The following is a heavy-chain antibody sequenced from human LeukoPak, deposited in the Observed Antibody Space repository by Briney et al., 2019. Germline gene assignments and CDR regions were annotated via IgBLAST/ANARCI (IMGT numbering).Heavy chain of an antibody. V-gene: IGHV1-46*01. CDR3: GREGVAGTGLDY. D-gene: IGHD6-13*01. Sequence: ASVKVSCKASGYTFTGYYMHWVRQAPGQGLEWMGIINPSGGTSYAQKLQGRITMTRDTSTSTLYMELSRLKSEDTAVYYCGREGVAGTGLDYWGQGTLVTVSS. CDR1: GYTFTGYY. CDR2: INPSGGT. J-gene: IGHJ4*01.